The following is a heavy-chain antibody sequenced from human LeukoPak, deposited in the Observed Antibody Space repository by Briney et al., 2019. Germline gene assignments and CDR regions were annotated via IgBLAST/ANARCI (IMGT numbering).Heavy chain of an antibody. CDR3: ARDLELLRAFDY. CDR2: ISGSGGST. J-gene: IGHJ4*02. CDR1: GFTFSSYA. V-gene: IGHV3-23*01. Sequence: GGSLRLSCAASGFTFSSYAMSWVRQAPGKGLEWVSAISGSGGSTYYADSVKGRFTISRDNAKNSLYLQMNSLRAEDTAVYYCARDLELLRAFDYWGQGTLVTVSS. D-gene: IGHD1-26*01.